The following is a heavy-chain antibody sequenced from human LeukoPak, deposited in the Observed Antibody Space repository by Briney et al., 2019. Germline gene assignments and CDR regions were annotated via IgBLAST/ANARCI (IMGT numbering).Heavy chain of an antibody. V-gene: IGHV3-48*01. CDR1: GFTFSSYS. Sequence: GGSLRLSCAASGFTFSSYSMNWVRQAPGKGLEWVSYISSSSSTIYYADSVKGRFTISRDNAKNSLYLQMNSLRAEDTAVYYCARDSSYYDILTGYSYYFDYWGQGTLVTVSS. J-gene: IGHJ4*02. D-gene: IGHD3-9*01. CDR2: ISSSSSTI. CDR3: ARDSSYYDILTGYSYYFDY.